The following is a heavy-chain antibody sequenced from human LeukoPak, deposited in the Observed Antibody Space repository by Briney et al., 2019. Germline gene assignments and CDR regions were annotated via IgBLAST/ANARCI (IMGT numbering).Heavy chain of an antibody. J-gene: IGHJ2*01. CDR1: GYTFTGYY. V-gene: IGHV1-2*02. CDR2: INRNSGGT. CDR3: ARDYSALYWYFDL. D-gene: IGHD2-15*01. Sequence: ASVKVSCKASGYTFTGYYMHWVRQAPGQGLEWMGWINRNSGGTNYAQNFQGRVTMTRDTSISTAYMELSRLRSDDTAVYYCARDYSALYWYFDLWGRGTLVTVSS.